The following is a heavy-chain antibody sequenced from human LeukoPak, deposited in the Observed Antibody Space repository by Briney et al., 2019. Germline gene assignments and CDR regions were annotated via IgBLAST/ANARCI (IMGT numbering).Heavy chain of an antibody. D-gene: IGHD2-15*01. V-gene: IGHV4-59*08. CDR1: GGSFSSYY. CDR3: ARLIDEGYCSGGSCYAGWFDP. CDR2: IYYSGST. Sequence: SETLSLTCAVYGGSFSSYYWSWIRQPPGKGLEWIGYIYYSGSTNYNPSLKSRVTISVDTSKNQFSLKLSSVTAADTAVYYCARLIDEGYCSGGSCYAGWFDPWGQGTLVTVSS. J-gene: IGHJ5*02.